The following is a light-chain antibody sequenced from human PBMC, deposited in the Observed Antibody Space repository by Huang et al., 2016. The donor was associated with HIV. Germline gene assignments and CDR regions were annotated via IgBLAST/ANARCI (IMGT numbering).Light chain of an antibody. J-gene: IGKJ4*01. CDR1: QSPVHSDGNTY. CDR3: MQGTHWPLT. CDR2: KVS. V-gene: IGKV2-30*02. Sequence: DVVMTQSPLSLPVTLGQPASISCRASQSPVHSDGNTYLSWFQQRPGQSPRRLIYKVSNRDSGVPDRFSGSGSGTDFTLKISGVEADDVGLYYCMQGTHWPLTFGGGTKVEIK.